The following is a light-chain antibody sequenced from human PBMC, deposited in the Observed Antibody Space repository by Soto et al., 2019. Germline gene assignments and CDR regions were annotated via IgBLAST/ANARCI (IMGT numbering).Light chain of an antibody. V-gene: IGLV8-61*01. Sequence: QTVVTQEPPFSVSPGGTVTLTCGLSSGSVSLGYYPSWYQQTPGQAPRTLIYNTNTRSSGVPDRFSGSILGNKAALTITGAQADDESDYYCVLYMGSGISVFGGGTKVTVL. CDR3: VLYMGSGISV. J-gene: IGLJ2*01. CDR1: SGSVSLGYY. CDR2: NTN.